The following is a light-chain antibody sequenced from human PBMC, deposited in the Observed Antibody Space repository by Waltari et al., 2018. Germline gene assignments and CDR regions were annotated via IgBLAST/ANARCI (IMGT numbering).Light chain of an antibody. J-gene: IGKJ1*01. CDR1: QTVLYSANNKNY. CDR3: QQHYTTPWT. V-gene: IGKV4-1*01. Sequence: DIVMTQSPDSLAVSLGERATINCKSSQTVLYSANNKNYLTWYQHKPGQPPKLLISWASIRESGVPDRVTGSGSGTDFTLTSSSLQAEDVAVYYCQQHYTTPWTFGQGTKVEIK. CDR2: WAS.